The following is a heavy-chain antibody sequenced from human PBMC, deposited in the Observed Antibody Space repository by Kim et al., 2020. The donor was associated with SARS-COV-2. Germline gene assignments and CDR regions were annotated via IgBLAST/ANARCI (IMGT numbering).Heavy chain of an antibody. D-gene: IGHD6-13*01. Sequence: GGSLRLSCAASGFTFSDYYMSWIRQAPGKGLEWVSYISSSSSYTNYADSVKGRFTISRDNAKNSLYLQMNSLRAEDTAVYYCARALVGSSTSFYGGIAAAHTGLDYWGQGTLVTVSS. CDR3: ARALVGSSTSFYGGIAAAHTGLDY. CDR2: ISSSSSYT. V-gene: IGHV3-11*05. CDR1: GFTFSDYY. J-gene: IGHJ4*02.